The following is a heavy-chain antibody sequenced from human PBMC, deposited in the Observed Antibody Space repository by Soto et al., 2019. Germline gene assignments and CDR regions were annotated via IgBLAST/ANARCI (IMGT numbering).Heavy chain of an antibody. CDR3: AKDHDEDFGYDLDYFNY. V-gene: IGHV3-9*01. Sequence: EVQLVESGGALVQPGRSLRLSCSASGFTFNNYAMHWVRQAPGKGLEWVSGISWAGGSIGYSDSVKGRFTISRDNAKNSLYLEMNSLRSEDTALYYCAKDHDEDFGYDLDYFNYWGQGTLVTVSS. D-gene: IGHD5-12*01. CDR2: ISWAGGSI. J-gene: IGHJ4*02. CDR1: GFTFNNYA.